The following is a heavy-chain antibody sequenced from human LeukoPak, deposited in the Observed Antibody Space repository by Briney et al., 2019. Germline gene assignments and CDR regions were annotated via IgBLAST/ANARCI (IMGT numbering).Heavy chain of an antibody. V-gene: IGHV1-8*01. CDR2: MNPNSGNT. J-gene: IGHJ6*02. D-gene: IGHD4-17*01. CDR1: GYTFTSYD. CDR3: ARSFRLYGDYEFYYYGMDV. Sequence: ASVKVSCKASGYTFTSYDINWVRQATGQGLEWMGWMNPNSGNTGYAQKFQGRVTMTRNTSISTAYMELSSLRPEDTAVYYCARSFRLYGDYEFYYYGMDVWGQGTTVTVSS.